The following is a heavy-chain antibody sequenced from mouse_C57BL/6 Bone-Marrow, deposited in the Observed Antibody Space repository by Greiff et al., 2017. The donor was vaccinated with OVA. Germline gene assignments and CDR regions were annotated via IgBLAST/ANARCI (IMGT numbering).Heavy chain of an antibody. J-gene: IGHJ1*03. CDR3: ARRYYYGSSYDWYFDV. D-gene: IGHD1-1*01. Sequence: VQLQESGPELVKPGASVKLSCKASGYTFTSYDINWVKQRPGQGLEWIGWIYPRDGSTKYNEKFKGKATLTVDTSSSTAYMELHSLTSEDSAVYFCARRYYYGSSYDWYFDVWGTGTTVTVSS. CDR2: IYPRDGST. CDR1: GYTFTSYD. V-gene: IGHV1-85*01.